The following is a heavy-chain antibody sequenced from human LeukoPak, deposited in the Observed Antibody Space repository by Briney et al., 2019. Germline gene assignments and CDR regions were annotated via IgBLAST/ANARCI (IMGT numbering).Heavy chain of an antibody. J-gene: IGHJ6*03. CDR1: GFRFDDYG. CDR3: ARDPYSGNYGAYYYYYMDV. Sequence: GGSLRLSCAASGFRFDDYGMSWVRQAPGKGLEWVSSITSSGSYIYYADSVKGRFTISRDNAKNSLYLQMDSLRVEDTAVYYCARDPYSGNYGAYYYYYMDVWGKGTTVTISS. D-gene: IGHD1-26*01. CDR2: ITSSGSYI. V-gene: IGHV3-21*06.